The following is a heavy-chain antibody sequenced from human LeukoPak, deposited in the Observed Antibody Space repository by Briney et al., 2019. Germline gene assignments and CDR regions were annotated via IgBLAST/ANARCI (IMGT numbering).Heavy chain of an antibody. J-gene: IGHJ5*02. D-gene: IGHD3-10*01. CDR3: ARDRKNYYGSGSYYNANWFDP. CDR1: GYTFTGYY. CDR2: INPNSGGT. Sequence: ASVKVSCKASGYTFTGYYMHWVRQAPGQGPEWMGWINPNSGGTNYAQKFQGRVTMTRDTSISTAYMELSRLRSDDTAVYYCARDRKNYYGSGSYYNANWFDPWGQGTLVTVSS. V-gene: IGHV1-2*02.